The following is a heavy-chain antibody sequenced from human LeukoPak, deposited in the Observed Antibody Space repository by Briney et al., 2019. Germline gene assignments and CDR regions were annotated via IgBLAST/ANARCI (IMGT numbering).Heavy chain of an antibody. CDR3: ARDSLECSRASCLNWFDP. J-gene: IGHJ5*02. CDR2: IYYSGTT. D-gene: IGHD2-2*01. Sequence: SETLSLTCTVSGGSISSHFWTWIRQPPARGLEWIGYIYYSGTTNYNHSLKSRVSISVDTSKNEFSLRLSSVTAADTAVYYCARDSLECSRASCLNWFDPWGQGTLVTVSS. CDR1: GGSISSHF. V-gene: IGHV4-59*11.